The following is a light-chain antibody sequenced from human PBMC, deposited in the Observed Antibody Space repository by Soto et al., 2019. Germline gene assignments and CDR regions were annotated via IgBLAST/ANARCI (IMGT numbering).Light chain of an antibody. Sequence: QSALTQPPSASGSPGQSVTISCTGTSSDVGGYKYVSWYQQHPGKAPKLLIFEVNNRPSGVPDRFSGSKSDNTASLTVSGLQAEDEADYDCSSYAGINNIGVFGTGGKVTVL. CDR2: EVN. V-gene: IGLV2-8*01. CDR1: SSDVGGYKY. J-gene: IGLJ1*01. CDR3: SSYAGINNIGV.